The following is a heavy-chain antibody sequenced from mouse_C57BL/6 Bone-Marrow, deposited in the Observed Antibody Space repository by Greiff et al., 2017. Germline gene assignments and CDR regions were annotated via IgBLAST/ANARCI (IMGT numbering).Heavy chain of an antibody. Sequence: VHLVESGPELVKPGASVKLSCKASGYTFTSYDINWVKQRPGQGLEWIGWIYPRDGSTKYNEKFKGKATLTVDTSSSTAYMELHSLTSEDSAVYLRGNYGWYFDVWGTGTTVTVSS. CDR2: IYPRDGST. V-gene: IGHV1-85*01. D-gene: IGHD2-1*01. CDR1: GYTFTSYD. J-gene: IGHJ1*03. CDR3: GNYGWYFDV.